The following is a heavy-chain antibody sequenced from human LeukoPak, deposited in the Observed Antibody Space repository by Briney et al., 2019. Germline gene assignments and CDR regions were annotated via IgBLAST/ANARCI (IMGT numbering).Heavy chain of an antibody. CDR2: ISAYNGNT. Sequence: ASVKVSCKASGYTFTSYGISWVRQAPGQGLEWMGWISAYNGNTNYAQKLQGRVAMTTDTSTSTAYMELRSLRSDDTAVYYCARDALVGAGDTYLDYWGQGTLVTVSS. V-gene: IGHV1-18*01. D-gene: IGHD1-26*01. CDR1: GYTFTSYG. CDR3: ARDALVGAGDTYLDY. J-gene: IGHJ4*02.